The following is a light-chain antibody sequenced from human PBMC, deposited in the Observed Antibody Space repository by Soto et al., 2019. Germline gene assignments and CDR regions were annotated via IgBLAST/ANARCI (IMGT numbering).Light chain of an antibody. V-gene: IGKV1-27*01. CDR2: SAT. J-gene: IGKJ4*01. CDR1: QGITTY. CDR3: QSYNRAPFT. Sequence: DIQLTQSPSSLSASVGDRVTITCRASQGITTYLAWYQQKPGKVPKILVHSATTLHAGVPSRFSGGGSGTRFTLTISGIQPEDFATYCCQSYNRAPFTFGGGTKV.